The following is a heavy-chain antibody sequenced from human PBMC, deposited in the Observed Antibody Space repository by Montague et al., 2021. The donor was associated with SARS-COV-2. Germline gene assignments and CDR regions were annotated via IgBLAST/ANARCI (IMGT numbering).Heavy chain of an antibody. Sequence: SETLSLTCTISGGSMRRYYWTWIRQLPGGELEWIGSIYDSGGARYNPSLKSRVSISVDASKNQFSLRVPSVTAADTAVYFCARRVTGNYGILDYWGQGILVTVSS. CDR3: ARRVTGNYGILDY. CDR2: IYDSGGA. D-gene: IGHD2-21*02. J-gene: IGHJ4*02. V-gene: IGHV4-59*01. CDR1: GGSMRRYY.